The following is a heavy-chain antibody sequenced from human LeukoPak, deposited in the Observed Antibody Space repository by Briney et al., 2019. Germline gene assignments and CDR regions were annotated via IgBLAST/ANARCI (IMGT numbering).Heavy chain of an antibody. CDR2: IYNSGSST. CDR3: VRDRELTY. D-gene: IGHD3-10*01. CDR1: GGSISIYY. J-gene: IGHJ4*02. Sequence: SETLSLTCTVSGGSISIYYWNWIRQPPGKGLEWIGYIYNSGSSTIYNPSLKSRVTISVDTSKNQFSLRLSSMTAADTAVYFCVRDRELTYWGQGTLVTVSS. V-gene: IGHV4-59*01.